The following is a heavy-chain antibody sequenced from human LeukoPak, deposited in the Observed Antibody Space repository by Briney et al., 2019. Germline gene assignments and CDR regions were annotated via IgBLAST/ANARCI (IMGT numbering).Heavy chain of an antibody. V-gene: IGHV4-59*01. J-gene: IGHJ4*02. CDR2: IYYSGST. D-gene: IGHD2-21*02. CDR3: ARVVVTAIQI. Sequence: PSETLSLTCTVSGGSISSYYWSWIRQPPGKGLEWIGYIYYSGSTNYNPSLKSRVTISVDTSKNQFSLKLSSVTAADTAVYYCARVVVTAIQIWGQGTLVTVSS. CDR1: GGSISSYY.